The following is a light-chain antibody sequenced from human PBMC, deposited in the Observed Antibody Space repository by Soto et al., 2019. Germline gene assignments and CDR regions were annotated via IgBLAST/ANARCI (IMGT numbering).Light chain of an antibody. CDR2: GAS. Sequence: EIMMARSPPTTAVPPRAKTALSWRASQSMGSNVAWYQQKPGQAPRLLIYGASSRATGIPDRFSGSGSGTDFTLTISRLEPEDFAVYYCHQYGSSPHTFGQGTRLEI. CDR3: HQYGSSPHT. V-gene: IGKV3-20*01. CDR1: QSMGSN. J-gene: IGKJ5*01.